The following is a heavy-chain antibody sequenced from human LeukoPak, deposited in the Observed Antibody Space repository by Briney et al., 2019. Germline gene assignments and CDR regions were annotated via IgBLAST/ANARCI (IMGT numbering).Heavy chain of an antibody. CDR3: ARISSSNWYNERGAFDV. D-gene: IGHD6-13*01. V-gene: IGHV4-59*01. CDR1: GGSISRYY. CDR2: VYYNGDT. J-gene: IGHJ3*01. Sequence: NPSETLSLTCNISGGSISRYYWSWIRQPPGKGLEWIGNVYYNGDTTYNPSLKSRATISVDTSKNQFSLKLRSVTAADTAVYYCARISSSNWYNERGAFDVWGQGTMVTVSS.